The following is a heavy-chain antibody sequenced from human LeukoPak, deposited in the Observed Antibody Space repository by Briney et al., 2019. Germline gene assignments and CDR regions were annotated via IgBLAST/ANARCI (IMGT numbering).Heavy chain of an antibody. D-gene: IGHD3-10*01. CDR2: IHYSGTT. CDR1: GGSISGYY. CDR3: ARHVRPPDSMVQGLINY. V-gene: IGHV4-59*08. Sequence: PSETLSLTCTVSGGSISGYYWSWIRQPPGKGPEWIGYIHYSGTTNYNPSPKSRVTITLDTSKNQFSLKLSSVTAADTAVYYCARHVRPPDSMVQGLINYWGQGTLVPVSS. J-gene: IGHJ4*02.